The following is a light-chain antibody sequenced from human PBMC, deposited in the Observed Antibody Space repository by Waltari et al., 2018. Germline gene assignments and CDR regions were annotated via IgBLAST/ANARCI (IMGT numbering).Light chain of an antibody. V-gene: IGKV2-28*01. CDR2: LGS. CDR1: QSLLHSNGYNY. J-gene: IGKJ5*01. Sequence: DIVMTQSPLSLPVTPGEPASISCRSSQSLLHSNGYNYLDWYLQKPGQSPQILIYLGSNRASGVHDRFSGSGSGTDFTLKISRVEAEDAGVYYCMEALQSVTFGQGTRLEIK. CDR3: MEALQSVT.